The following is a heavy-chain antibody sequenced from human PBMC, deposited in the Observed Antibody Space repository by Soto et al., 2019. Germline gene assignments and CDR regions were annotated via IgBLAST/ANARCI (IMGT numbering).Heavy chain of an antibody. CDR2: IYKTGST. Sequence: QVQLQESGPGLVKPSQTLSLTCSVSGGSSNSGGHSWSWIRQPTGNGLEWIGHIYKTGSTDFNPSLKDRLTISIDTSKHQFSMSLRSVTDADTAVYYCARDRIQFSVDVWGQGTTVTVSS. D-gene: IGHD5-18*01. CDR3: ARDRIQFSVDV. CDR1: GGSSNSGGHS. V-gene: IGHV4-31*03. J-gene: IGHJ6*02.